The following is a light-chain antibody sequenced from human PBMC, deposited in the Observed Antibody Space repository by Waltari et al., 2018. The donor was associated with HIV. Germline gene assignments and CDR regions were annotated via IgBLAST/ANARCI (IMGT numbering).Light chain of an antibody. Sequence: SSELTQDPAVSVALGQTVRISCQGDSLRSYYASWYQQRPGQAPVLVIYSQNTRPSGIPDRFSGSTSGNTGSLTITGAQAEDEADYYCSSRDSSGNHYVFGSGTKVSVL. J-gene: IGLJ1*01. CDR3: SSRDSSGNHYV. CDR1: SLRSYY. V-gene: IGLV3-19*01. CDR2: SQN.